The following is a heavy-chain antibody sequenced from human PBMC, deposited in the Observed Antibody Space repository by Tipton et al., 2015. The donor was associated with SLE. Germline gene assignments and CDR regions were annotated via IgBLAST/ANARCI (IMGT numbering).Heavy chain of an antibody. CDR3: ARGRLSSSSSNAFDI. CDR1: GFTFSSYS. J-gene: IGHJ3*02. CDR2: ISSSSSTI. Sequence: GSLRLSCAASGFTFSSYSMNWVRQAPGKGLEWVSYISSSSSTIYYADSVKGRFTISRDNAKNSLYLQMNSLRAEDTAVYYCARGRLSSSSSNAFDIWGQGTMVTVSS. V-gene: IGHV3-48*01. D-gene: IGHD6-6*01.